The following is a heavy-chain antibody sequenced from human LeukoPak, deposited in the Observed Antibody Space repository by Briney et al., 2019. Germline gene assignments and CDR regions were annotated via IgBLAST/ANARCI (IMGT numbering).Heavy chain of an antibody. CDR1: GFTFSSYE. CDR3: ARDSIVATYYYYGMDV. D-gene: IGHD5-12*01. CDR2: ISSSGSTI. Sequence: GGSLRLSCAASGFTFSSYEMNWVRQAPGKGLEWVSYISSSGSTIYYADSVKGRFTISRDNAKYSLYLQMNSLRAEDTAVYYCARDSIVATYYYYGMDVWGQGTTVTVSS. J-gene: IGHJ6*02. V-gene: IGHV3-48*03.